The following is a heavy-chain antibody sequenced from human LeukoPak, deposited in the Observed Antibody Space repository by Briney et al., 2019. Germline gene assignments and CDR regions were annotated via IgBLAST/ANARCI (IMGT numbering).Heavy chain of an antibody. V-gene: IGHV3-53*01. J-gene: IGHJ4*02. Sequence: GGSLRLSCAASGFTVSSNYMSWVRQAPGKGLEWVSVIYSGGSTYYADSVKGRFTISRDNSQNSLYLQMNSLTSDDSALYYCAKDWQSSIEYWGQGTPVIVSP. CDR2: IYSGGST. CDR3: AKDWQSSIEY. D-gene: IGHD3-10*01. CDR1: GFTVSSNY.